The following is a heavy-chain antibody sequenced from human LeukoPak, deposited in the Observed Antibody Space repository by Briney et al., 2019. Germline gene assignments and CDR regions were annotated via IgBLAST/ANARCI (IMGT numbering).Heavy chain of an antibody. V-gene: IGHV4-59*01. CDR3: AREFSNVGATTAHWYFDL. CDR1: GGSISSYY. Sequence: SETLSLTCTVSGGSISSYYWSWIRQPPGKGLEWIGYIYYSGSTNYNPSLKSRVTISVDTSKNQFSLKLSSVTAADTAVYYCAREFSNVGATTAHWYFDLWGRGTLVTVSS. J-gene: IGHJ2*01. D-gene: IGHD1-26*01. CDR2: IYYSGST.